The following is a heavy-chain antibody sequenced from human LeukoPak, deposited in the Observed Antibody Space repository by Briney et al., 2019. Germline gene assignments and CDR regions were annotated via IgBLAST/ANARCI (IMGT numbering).Heavy chain of an antibody. D-gene: IGHD2-2*01. CDR3: AKDRNIVIIPAAIEGFDY. Sequence: PGGSLRLSCAASGFTFSSYAMTWVRQAPGKGLEWVAVIWNDGSKKLYADSVKGRFTISRDNHKNVVFLQMNTLRVDDTAVYYCAKDRNIVIIPAAIEGFDYWGLGTLVTVAS. J-gene: IGHJ4*02. CDR1: GFTFSSYA. V-gene: IGHV3-33*06. CDR2: IWNDGSKK.